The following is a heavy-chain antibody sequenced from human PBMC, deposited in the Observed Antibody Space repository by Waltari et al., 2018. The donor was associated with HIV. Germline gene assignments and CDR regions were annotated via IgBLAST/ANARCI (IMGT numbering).Heavy chain of an antibody. CDR1: GYKFTGYY. Sequence: QVQLVQSGAEVKKPGASVKVSCKASGYKFTGYYVHWVRQAPGQGLEWIGWISPNRGDTNDAQSLQGRLTMTRDTSINTAYMDLSRLRSDDTAVYYCARDRERNFYYPGVDVWGQGTTVTVSS. CDR2: ISPNRGDT. CDR3: ARDRERNFYYPGVDV. V-gene: IGHV1-2*02. J-gene: IGHJ6*02.